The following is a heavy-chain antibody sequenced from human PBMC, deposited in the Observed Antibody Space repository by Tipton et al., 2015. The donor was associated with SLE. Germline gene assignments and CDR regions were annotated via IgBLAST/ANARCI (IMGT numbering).Heavy chain of an antibody. CDR2: ITTDGRDT. V-gene: IGHV3-64*02. J-gene: IGHJ4*02. CDR3: ARGSS. Sequence: SLRLSCAASGFTFTRFAMHWVRQAPGRGPEYVSAITTDGRDTFYADSVKGRFTISRDNSKDTLYLHMASLTADDTAIYFCARGSSWGQGTLVTVSS. D-gene: IGHD2-2*01. CDR1: GFTFTRFA.